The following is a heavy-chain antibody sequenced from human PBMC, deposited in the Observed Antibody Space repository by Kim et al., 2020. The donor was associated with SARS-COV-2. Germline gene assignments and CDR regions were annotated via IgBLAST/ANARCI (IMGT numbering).Heavy chain of an antibody. CDR2: A. CDR3: ARGRRGSCYDY. V-gene: IGHV1-69*01. D-gene: IGHD2-15*01. Sequence: ANYAKKFQDRVTITADESTGTAYMELSSLRSEDTAVYYCARGRRGSCYDYWGQGTLVTVSS. J-gene: IGHJ4*02.